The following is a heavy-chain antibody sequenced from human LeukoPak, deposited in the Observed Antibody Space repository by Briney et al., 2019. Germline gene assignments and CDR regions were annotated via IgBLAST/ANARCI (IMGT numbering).Heavy chain of an antibody. J-gene: IGHJ3*02. D-gene: IGHD4-17*01. CDR3: AREDHGDHGGAFDI. Sequence: GGSLRLSCAASGFIFSNYGMHWVRQARGKGLEWVAVMWFDGSNTYYADSVKGRFTISRDKSKNTLFLQMDSLRAEDTAIYYCAREDHGDHGGAFDIWGQGTMVTVSS. V-gene: IGHV3-33*01. CDR2: MWFDGSNT. CDR1: GFIFSNYG.